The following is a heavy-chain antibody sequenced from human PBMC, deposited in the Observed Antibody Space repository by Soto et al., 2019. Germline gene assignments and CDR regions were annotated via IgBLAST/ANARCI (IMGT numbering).Heavy chain of an antibody. CDR2: IIPIFGTA. CDR3: MSGSSPTDYYYYGMDV. D-gene: IGHD1-26*01. J-gene: IGHJ6*02. Sequence: SVKVSCKASGGTFSSYAISWVRQAPGQGLEWMGGIIPIFGTANYAQKFQGRVTITADESTSTAYMELSSLRSEDTAVYYCMSGSSPTDYYYYGMDVWGQGTTVTSP. CDR1: GGTFSSYA. V-gene: IGHV1-69*13.